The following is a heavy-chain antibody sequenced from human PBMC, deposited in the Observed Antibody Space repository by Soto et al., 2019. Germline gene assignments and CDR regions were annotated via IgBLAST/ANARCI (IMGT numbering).Heavy chain of an antibody. J-gene: IGHJ4*02. CDR3: AKDRGDYVWGSYRFDY. Sequence: GGSLRLSCAASGFTFSSYAMSWVRQAPGKGLEWVSAISGSGGSTYYADSVKGRFTISRDNSKNTLYLQMNSLRAEDTAVYYCAKDRGDYVWGSYRFDYWGQGTLVTVSS. CDR1: GFTFSSYA. D-gene: IGHD3-16*02. V-gene: IGHV3-23*01. CDR2: ISGSGGST.